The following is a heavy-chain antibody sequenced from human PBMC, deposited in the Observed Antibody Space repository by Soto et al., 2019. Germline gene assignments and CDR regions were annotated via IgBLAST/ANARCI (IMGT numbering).Heavy chain of an antibody. CDR1: GFTFGDYA. D-gene: IGHD3-9*01. CDR2: IRSKAYGGTT. Sequence: PGGSLRLSCTASGFTFGDYAMSWFRQAPGKGLEWVGFIRSKAYGGTTEYAASVKGRFTISRDDSKSIAYLQMNSLKTEDTAVYYCTREGYFDWLHNLNYYYYMDVWGKGTTVTVSS. J-gene: IGHJ6*03. V-gene: IGHV3-49*03. CDR3: TREGYFDWLHNLNYYYYMDV.